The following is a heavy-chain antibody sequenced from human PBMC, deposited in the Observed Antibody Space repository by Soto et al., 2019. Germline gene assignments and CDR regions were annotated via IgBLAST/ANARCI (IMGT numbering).Heavy chain of an antibody. CDR1: GGTFSSYA. CDR3: ARERWNIVVVPGDAFDI. V-gene: IGHV1-69*01. CDR2: IITIFGTA. J-gene: IGHJ3*02. D-gene: IGHD2-21*01. Sequence: QVQLVQSGAEVKKPGSSVKVSCKASGGTFSSYAISWVRQAPGQGLEWMGGIITIFGTANYAQKFQGRVTITAYESTSTAYMERGSLRSEDTALYYCARERWNIVVVPGDAFDIWGQGTMVTVSS.